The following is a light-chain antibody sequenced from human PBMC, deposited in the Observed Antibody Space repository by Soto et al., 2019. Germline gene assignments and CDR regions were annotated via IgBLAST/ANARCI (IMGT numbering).Light chain of an antibody. V-gene: IGKV1-39*01. J-gene: IGKJ2*01. Sequence: DIQMTQSPSSLSASVGDRVTITCRASQTISSYLNWYQQKPGKAPKLLIYAASSLQSGVPSRFSGSRSATDFTLTISSLQPEDFATYYCQQSHSIPYTFGQGTKLEIK. CDR2: AAS. CDR3: QQSHSIPYT. CDR1: QTISSY.